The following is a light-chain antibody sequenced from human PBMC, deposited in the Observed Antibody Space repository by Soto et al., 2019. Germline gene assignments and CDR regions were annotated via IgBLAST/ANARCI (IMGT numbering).Light chain of an antibody. CDR2: GSS. CDR3: QQYGSSPPYT. CDR1: QSVSNNY. V-gene: IGKV3-20*01. J-gene: IGKJ2*01. Sequence: EVVLTQSPGTLSLSPGERATLSCRASQSVSNNYLAWYQQKPCQSPKLLIFGSSDRATGIPDRFSGSGPGTDFTLTISSLEPEDFEVYYCQQYGSSPPYTFGQGTKLEIK.